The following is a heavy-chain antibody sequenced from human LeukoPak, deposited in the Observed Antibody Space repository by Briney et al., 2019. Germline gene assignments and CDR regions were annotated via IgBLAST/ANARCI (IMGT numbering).Heavy chain of an antibody. CDR2: IYPGDSDT. V-gene: IGHV5-51*01. CDR1: GYSFTSYW. Sequence: GESLKISCKGSGYSFTSYWIGWVRQMPGKGLEWMGIIYPGDSDTRYSPSFQGQVTISADKSISTAYLQWSSLKASDTAMYYCARRDRSSWYDNWFDPWGQGTLVTVSS. D-gene: IGHD6-13*01. J-gene: IGHJ5*02. CDR3: ARRDRSSWYDNWFDP.